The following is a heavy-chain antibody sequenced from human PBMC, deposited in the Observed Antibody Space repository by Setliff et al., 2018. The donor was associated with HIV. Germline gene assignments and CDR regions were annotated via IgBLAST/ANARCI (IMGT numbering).Heavy chain of an antibody. CDR3: AREDGSYDGGRGAFEI. CDR1: GGTFSSYA. D-gene: IGHD1-26*01. J-gene: IGHJ3*02. Sequence: SVKVSCKASGGTFSSYAISWVRQAPGQGLEWMGRIIPVFGTANYAQKFRGRVTIIADKSTSTAYMELSSLRSEDTAVYYCAREDGSYDGGRGAFEIWGQGTMVTVSS. CDR2: IIPVFGTA. V-gene: IGHV1-69*06.